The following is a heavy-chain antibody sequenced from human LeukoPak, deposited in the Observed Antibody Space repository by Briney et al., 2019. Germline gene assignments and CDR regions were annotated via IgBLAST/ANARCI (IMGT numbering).Heavy chain of an antibody. D-gene: IGHD3-3*01. CDR3: ARDSLPPITIFGVVIPGAGAYYMDV. J-gene: IGHJ6*03. Sequence: ASVKVSCKASRGTFSSYAISWVRQAPGQGLEWMGGIIPIFGTANYAQKFQGRVTITTDESTSTAYMELSSLRSEDTAVYYCARDSLPPITIFGVVIPGAGAYYMDVWGKGTTVTVSS. CDR2: IIPIFGTA. V-gene: IGHV1-69*05. CDR1: RGTFSSYA.